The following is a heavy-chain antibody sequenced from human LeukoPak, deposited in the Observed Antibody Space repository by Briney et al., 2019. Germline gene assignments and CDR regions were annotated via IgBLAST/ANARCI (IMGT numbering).Heavy chain of an antibody. J-gene: IGHJ6*03. D-gene: IGHD3-22*01. CDR2: IIPIFGTA. CDR1: GGTFSSYA. CDR3: ARGPGGRSGYYPLEDNYYYYYMDV. Sequence: ASVKVSCKASGGTFSSYAISWVRQAPGQGLEWMGGIIPIFGTANYAQKFQGRVTITADESTSTAYMELSSLRSEDTAVYYCARGPGGRSGYYPLEDNYYYYYMDVWGKGTTVSISS. V-gene: IGHV1-69*13.